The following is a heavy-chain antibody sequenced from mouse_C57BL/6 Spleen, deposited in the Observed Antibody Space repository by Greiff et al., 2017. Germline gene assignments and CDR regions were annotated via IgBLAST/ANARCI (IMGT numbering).Heavy chain of an antibody. CDR3: ARVGGYGLDAMDY. CDR1: GYTFTSYW. V-gene: IGHV1-69*01. CDR2: IDPSDSYT. J-gene: IGHJ4*01. Sequence: QVQLQQPGAELVMPGASVKLSCKASGYTFTSYWMHWVKQRPGQGLEWIGEIDPSDSYTNYNQKFKGNATLTVDKSSSTAYMQLSSLTYEDSAVYYCARVGGYGLDAMDYWGQGTSVTVSS. D-gene: IGHD1-1*02.